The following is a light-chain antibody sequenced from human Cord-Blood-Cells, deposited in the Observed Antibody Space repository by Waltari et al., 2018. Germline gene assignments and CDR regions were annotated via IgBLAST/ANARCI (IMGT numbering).Light chain of an antibody. CDR3: LLYYGGARV. V-gene: IGLV7-43*01. J-gene: IGLJ3*02. CDR1: TGAVTSGYY. Sequence: QTVVTQEPSLTVSPGGTVTLTCASSTGAVTSGYYPNWFQQKPGQAPRELIYSTSNKIAGTPARFSGSRLGGKAGLTLSGVQPEDEAEYYCLLYYGGARVFGGGTKRTVV. CDR2: STS.